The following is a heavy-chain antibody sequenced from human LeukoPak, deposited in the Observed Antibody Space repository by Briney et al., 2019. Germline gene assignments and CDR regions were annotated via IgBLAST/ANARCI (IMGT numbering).Heavy chain of an antibody. CDR2: ISPGGSDT. V-gene: IGHV3-23*01. J-gene: IGHJ4*02. CDR3: AKRGGYETMAAFDY. D-gene: IGHD3-10*01. CDR1: GLTFNSYA. Sequence: PGGSLRLSCAASGLTFNSYAMSWVRQAPGKGLEWVSAISPGGSDTYYADAVRGRFTISRDNSKKTLSLQMSSLRAEDSAVYYCAKRGGYETMAAFDYWGQGTLVTVSS.